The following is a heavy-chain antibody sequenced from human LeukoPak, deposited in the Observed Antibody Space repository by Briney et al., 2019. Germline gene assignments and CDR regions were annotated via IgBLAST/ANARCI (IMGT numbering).Heavy chain of an antibody. V-gene: IGHV3-74*03. Sequence: GGSLRLSCAVSGFSFSNYWMHWVRQAPGKGLVWVSYISSDGSVTKYAASVKGRFTISRDNAVNTLYLQMNSLRVEDTAVYYCVRGSLRLPRSTPDYWGEGTLVTVSS. CDR3: VRGSLRLPRSTPDY. D-gene: IGHD2-21*02. CDR1: GFSFSNYW. CDR2: ISSDGSVT. J-gene: IGHJ4*02.